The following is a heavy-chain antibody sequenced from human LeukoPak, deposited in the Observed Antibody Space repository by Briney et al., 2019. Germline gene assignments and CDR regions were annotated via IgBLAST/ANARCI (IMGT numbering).Heavy chain of an antibody. CDR3: ARYAADGRTLEY. V-gene: IGHV4-59*01. J-gene: IGHJ4*02. CDR2: LHYSGST. CDR1: GGSISGYY. Sequence: KPSETLSLTCIVSGGSISGYYWSWIRQPPGKGLEWIGYLHYSGSTSYNPSLKSRVTISVDTAKNQFSLNLNSVTAADTAVYYCARYAADGRTLEYWGQGALVSVSP. D-gene: IGHD6-13*01.